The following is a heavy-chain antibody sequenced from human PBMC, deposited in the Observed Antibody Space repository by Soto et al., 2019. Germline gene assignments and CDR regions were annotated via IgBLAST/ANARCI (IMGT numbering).Heavy chain of an antibody. CDR3: ALKNYDILTGYYNGWFDP. CDR1: SGSISSSNW. Sequence: SETLSLTCAVSSGSISSSNWWSWVRQPPGQGLEWIGEIYHSGSTNYNPSLKSRVTISVDKSKNQFSLKLSSVTAADTAVYYCALKNYDILTGYYNGWFDPWGQGTLVTVSS. V-gene: IGHV4-4*02. CDR2: IYHSGST. D-gene: IGHD3-9*01. J-gene: IGHJ5*02.